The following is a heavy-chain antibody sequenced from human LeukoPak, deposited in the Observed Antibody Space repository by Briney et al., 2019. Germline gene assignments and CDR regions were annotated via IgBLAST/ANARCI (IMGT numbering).Heavy chain of an antibody. CDR2: INNDGSGT. CDR1: GFTFSSYW. CDR3: AKELRGYSGYDLFDY. Sequence: GGSLRLSCAASGFTFSSYWMHWVRQAPGKGPVWVSRINNDGSGTTYADSVKGRFTISRDNSKNTLYLQMNSLRAEDTAVYYCAKELRGYSGYDLFDYWGQGTLVTVSS. D-gene: IGHD5-12*01. J-gene: IGHJ4*02. V-gene: IGHV3-74*01.